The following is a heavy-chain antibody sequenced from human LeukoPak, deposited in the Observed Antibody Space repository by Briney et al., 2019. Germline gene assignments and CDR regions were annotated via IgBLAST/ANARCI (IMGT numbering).Heavy chain of an antibody. CDR2: ISGSGGST. Sequence: GASLRLSCAASGFTFSSCAMSWVRQAPGKGLEWVSAISGSGGSTCYADSVKGRFTISRDNSKNTLYLQMNSLRAEDTAVYYCAKWGFYGDYGDYWGQGTLVTVSS. CDR1: GFTFSSCA. J-gene: IGHJ4*02. D-gene: IGHD4-17*01. CDR3: AKWGFYGDYGDY. V-gene: IGHV3-23*01.